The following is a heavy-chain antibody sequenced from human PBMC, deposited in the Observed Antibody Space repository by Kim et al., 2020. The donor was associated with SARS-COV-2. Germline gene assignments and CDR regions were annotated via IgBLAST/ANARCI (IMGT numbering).Heavy chain of an antibody. D-gene: IGHD6-6*01. Sequence: YNRSFRGRVTMSLDTSRSHFSLKLNSVTAADTAVYYCARLSVAARHRYFDLWGQGTLVTVSS. CDR3: ARLSVAARHRYFDL. J-gene: IGHJ4*02. V-gene: IGHV4-34*01.